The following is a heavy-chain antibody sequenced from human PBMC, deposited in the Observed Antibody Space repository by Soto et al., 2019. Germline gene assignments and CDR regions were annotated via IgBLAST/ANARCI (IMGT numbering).Heavy chain of an antibody. V-gene: IGHV3-30-3*01. CDR1: GFTFSSYT. D-gene: IGHD6-25*01. J-gene: IGHJ6*02. CDR3: ARELAADPPYYGMDV. CDR2: ISYDGSNK. Sequence: QVQLVESGGGVVQPGRFLRLSCAASGFTFSSYTMYWVRQAPGKGLEWVAVISYDGSNKYYADSVKGRFTISRDNSKKRLYLQMNSLRGEDTAVYYCARELAADPPYYGMDVWGQGTTVTVSS.